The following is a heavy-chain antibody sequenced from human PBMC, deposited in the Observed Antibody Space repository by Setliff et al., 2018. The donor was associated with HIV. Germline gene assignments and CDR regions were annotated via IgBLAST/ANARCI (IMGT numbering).Heavy chain of an antibody. CDR1: GDSLSSSSYY. Sequence: PSETLSLTCTVSGDSLSSSSYYWGWIRQPPGKGLEWIGSIFYSGTTCYNPSLESRVTISVDTSKNQFSLKLSSATATDTAVYYCARHGLRFLACFDYWGQGALVTVSS. CDR2: IFYSGTT. D-gene: IGHD3-3*01. CDR3: ARHGLRFLACFDY. V-gene: IGHV4-39*01. J-gene: IGHJ4*02.